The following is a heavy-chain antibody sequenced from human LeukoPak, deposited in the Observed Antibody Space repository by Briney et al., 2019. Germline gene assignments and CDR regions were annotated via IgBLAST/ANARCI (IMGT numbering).Heavy chain of an antibody. V-gene: IGHV1-8*01. CDR1: GYTFTSYD. J-gene: IGHJ3*02. CDR3: ARDEKDDYVWGSYCHNDAFDI. CDR2: MNPNSGNT. Sequence: ASVKVSCKASGYTFTSYDINWVRQATGQGLEWMGWMNPNSGNTGYAQKFQGRVTMTRNTSISTAYMELSSLRSEDTAVYYCARDEKDDYVWGSYCHNDAFDIWGQGTMVTVSS. D-gene: IGHD3-16*01.